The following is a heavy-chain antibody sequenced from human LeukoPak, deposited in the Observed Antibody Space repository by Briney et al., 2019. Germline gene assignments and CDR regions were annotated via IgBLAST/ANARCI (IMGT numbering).Heavy chain of an antibody. CDR3: ARMSRLTTVVTYDAFDI. V-gene: IGHV2-70*01. J-gene: IGHJ3*02. CDR1: GFSLSTSGMC. Sequence: SGPTLVNPTQTLTLTCTFSGFSLSTSGMCVSWIRQPPGKALEWPALIDWDDDKYYSTSLKTRLTISKDTSKNQVVLTMTNMDPVDTATYYCARMSRLTTVVTYDAFDIWGQGTMVTVSS. CDR2: IDWDDDK. D-gene: IGHD4-23*01.